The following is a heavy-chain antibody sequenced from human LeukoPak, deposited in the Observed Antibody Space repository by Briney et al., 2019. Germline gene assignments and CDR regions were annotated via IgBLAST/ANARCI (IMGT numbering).Heavy chain of an antibody. CDR3: ARDSSNWFDP. J-gene: IGHJ5*02. CDR2: IYYSGST. CDR1: GGSFSSGSYY. V-gene: IGHV4-61*01. Sequence: PSETLSLTCTVSGGSFSSGSYYWSWIRQPPGKGLEWIGYIYYSGSTNYNPSLKSRVTISVGTSKNQFSLKLSSVTAADTAVYYCARDSSNWFDPWGQGTLVTVSS.